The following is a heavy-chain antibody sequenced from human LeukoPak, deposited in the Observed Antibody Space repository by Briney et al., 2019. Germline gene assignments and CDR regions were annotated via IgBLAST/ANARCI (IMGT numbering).Heavy chain of an antibody. J-gene: IGHJ3*02. CDR3: ARSSTTSDAFDI. CDR1: GGSISSYY. Sequence: SETLSLTCTVSGGSISSYYWSWIRQPPGKGLEWIGYIYYSGSTNYNPSLKSRVTISVDTSKNQFSLKLSSVTAADTAVYYCARSSTTSDAFDIWGQGTMVTVSS. V-gene: IGHV4-59*01. CDR2: IYYSGST. D-gene: IGHD1-26*01.